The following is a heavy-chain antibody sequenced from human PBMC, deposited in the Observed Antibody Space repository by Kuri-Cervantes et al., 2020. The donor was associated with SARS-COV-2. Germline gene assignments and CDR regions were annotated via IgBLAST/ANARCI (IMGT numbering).Heavy chain of an antibody. V-gene: IGHV4-4*07. CDR1: GGSISSYY. J-gene: IGHJ6*02. Sequence: SETLSLTCTVSGGSISSYYWSWIRQPAGKGLEWIGRIYTSGSTNYNPSLKSRVTMSVDTSKNQFSLKLSSVTAADTAVYYCARGDLEWLLSHYYYGMDVWGQGTTVTVSS. CDR2: IYTSGST. D-gene: IGHD3-3*01. CDR3: ARGDLEWLLSHYYYGMDV.